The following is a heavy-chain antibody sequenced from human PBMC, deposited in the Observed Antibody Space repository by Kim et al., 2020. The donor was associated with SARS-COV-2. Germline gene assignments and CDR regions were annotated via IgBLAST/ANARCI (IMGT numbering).Heavy chain of an antibody. D-gene: IGHD6-13*01. CDR3: ARAQNLAAADPVYYYYGMDV. CDR1: GYTFTSYY. J-gene: IGHJ6*02. CDR2: INPSGGST. V-gene: IGHV1-46*01. Sequence: ASVKVSCKASGYTFTSYYMHWVRQAPGQGLEWMGIINPSGGSTSYAQKFQGRVTMTRDTSTSTVYMELSSLRSEDTAVYYCARAQNLAAADPVYYYYGMDVWGQGATVTVSS.